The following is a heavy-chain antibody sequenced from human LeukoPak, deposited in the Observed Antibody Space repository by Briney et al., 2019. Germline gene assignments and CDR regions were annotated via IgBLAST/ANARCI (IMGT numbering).Heavy chain of an antibody. J-gene: IGHJ3*02. CDR1: GFTFSSYA. D-gene: IGHD1-1*01. V-gene: IGHV3-23*01. CDR3: AKSLFTSATGTGRAFHI. Sequence: GGSLRLSCAASGFTFSSYAMSWVRQAPGKGLEWVSGISGSGGSTYYADSVKGRFTISRDNSKNTLYLQMNSLRAGDTAEYYCAKSLFTSATGTGRAFHIWGQGTMVTVSS. CDR2: ISGSGGST.